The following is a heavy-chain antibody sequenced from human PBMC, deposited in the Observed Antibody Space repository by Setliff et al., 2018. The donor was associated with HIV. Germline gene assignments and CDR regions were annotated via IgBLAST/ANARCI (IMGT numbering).Heavy chain of an antibody. CDR2: INPNNGAT. V-gene: IGHV1-2*06. Sequence: GASVKVSCKASGYSFSGYYMSWIRQAPGQALEWMGRINPNNGATEYAQKFQGRVTMTSDSLTSTVHMELTRLRSDDTAVYYCARDLGIVIPFDYWGQGTLVTVSS. D-gene: IGHD3-16*01. CDR3: ARDLGIVIPFDY. J-gene: IGHJ4*02. CDR1: GYSFSGYY.